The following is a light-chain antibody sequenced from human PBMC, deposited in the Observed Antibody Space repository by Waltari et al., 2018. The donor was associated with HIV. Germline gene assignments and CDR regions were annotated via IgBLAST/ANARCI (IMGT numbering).Light chain of an antibody. CDR1: SFNIGRNF. Sequence: QSVLTQPPSASGTPGQRVIISCSGSSFNIGRNFVSWYQQVPGTAPKVLIFRDNQRPSGVPDRFSASKSGTSASLAIIGLQAEDEADYYCQSFDRLSASPIFGGGTRLTV. J-gene: IGLJ2*01. CDR3: QSFDRLSASPI. V-gene: IGLV1-47*01. CDR2: RDN.